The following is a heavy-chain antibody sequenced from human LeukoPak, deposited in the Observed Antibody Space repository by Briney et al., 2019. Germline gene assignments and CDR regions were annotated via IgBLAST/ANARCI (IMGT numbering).Heavy chain of an antibody. J-gene: IGHJ4*02. D-gene: IGHD6-6*01. V-gene: IGHV1-46*01. Sequence: ASVNVSCNASGYTFTSYYMNWLRQAPGQGLEWLGIINPIGGSISYAQKFQGRVTMTRDTSTSTVYMELSSLRSEDTAVYYCAREGGAYSSSSVDYWGQGTLVTVSS. CDR2: INPIGGSI. CDR3: AREGGAYSSSSVDY. CDR1: GYTFTSYY.